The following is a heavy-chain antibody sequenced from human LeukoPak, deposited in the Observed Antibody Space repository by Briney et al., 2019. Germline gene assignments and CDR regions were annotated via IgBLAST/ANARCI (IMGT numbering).Heavy chain of an antibody. CDR2: ISYDGSNK. CDR3: AKSQYSRDGGFDY. J-gene: IGHJ4*02. D-gene: IGHD2-15*01. Sequence: GRSLRLSCAASGFTFSNYGMHWVRQAPGKGLEWVAVISYDGSNKYCADSVKGRFTISRDNSKNMLYLQMNSLRAEDTAVYYCAKSQYSRDGGFDYWAREPWSPSPQ. CDR1: GFTFSNYG. V-gene: IGHV3-30*18.